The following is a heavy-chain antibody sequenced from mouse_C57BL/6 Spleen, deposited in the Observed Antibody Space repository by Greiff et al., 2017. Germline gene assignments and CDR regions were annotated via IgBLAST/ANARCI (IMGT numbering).Heavy chain of an antibody. CDR3: ARFLYGSRGYFDY. V-gene: IGHV1-7*01. D-gene: IGHD1-1*01. J-gene: IGHJ2*01. Sequence: QVQLQQPGAELAKPGASVKLSCKASGYTFTSYWMHWVKQRPGQGLEWIGYINPSSGYTKYNQKFKDKATLTADKSSSTAYMQLSSLTYEDSAVYYCARFLYGSRGYFDYWGQGTTLTVSS. CDR1: GYTFTSYW. CDR2: INPSSGYT.